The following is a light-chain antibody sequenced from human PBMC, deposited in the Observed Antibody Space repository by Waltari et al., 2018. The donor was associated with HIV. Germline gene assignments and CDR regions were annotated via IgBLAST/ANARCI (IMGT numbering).Light chain of an antibody. Sequence: QAVLTQPSSLSASPGASASLTCTLRSGINVGTYRIYWYQQKPGSPPQYLLRYKSDSDKQQGSGVPSRFSGSKDASANAGILLISGLQSEDEADYSCMIWHSSAWVFGGGTKLTVL. CDR1: SGINVGTYR. CDR2: YKSDSDK. J-gene: IGLJ3*02. V-gene: IGLV5-45*02. CDR3: MIWHSSAWV.